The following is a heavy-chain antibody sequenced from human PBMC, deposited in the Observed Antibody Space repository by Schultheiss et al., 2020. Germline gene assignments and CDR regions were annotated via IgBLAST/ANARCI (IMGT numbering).Heavy chain of an antibody. CDR3: ARTPPFYDFWSGSSLIGMDV. V-gene: IGHV4-30-4*01. J-gene: IGHJ6*04. CDR2: IYYSGST. D-gene: IGHD3-3*01. CDR1: GGSISSGDYY. Sequence: SETLSLTCTVSGGSISSGDYYWSWIRQPPGKGLEWIGYIYYSGSTYYNPSLKSRVTISVDTSKNQFSLKLSSVTAADTAVYYCARTPPFYDFWSGSSLIGMDVWGKGTTVTVSA.